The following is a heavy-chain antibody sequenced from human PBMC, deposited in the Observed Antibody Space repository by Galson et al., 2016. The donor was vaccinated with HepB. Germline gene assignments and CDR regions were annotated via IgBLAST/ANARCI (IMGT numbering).Heavy chain of an antibody. V-gene: IGHV3-30*18. Sequence: SLRLSCAASGFSFSYYGMHWVRQAPGKGLERVASISYDGSDKNYADSVEGRFTLSRDTSKNTLFLQMSSLRVEDTAVYYCAKDSGYSQPYFDHWGQGTLVTVSS. D-gene: IGHD3-22*01. CDR2: ISYDGSDK. CDR1: GFSFSYYG. J-gene: IGHJ4*02. CDR3: AKDSGYSQPYFDH.